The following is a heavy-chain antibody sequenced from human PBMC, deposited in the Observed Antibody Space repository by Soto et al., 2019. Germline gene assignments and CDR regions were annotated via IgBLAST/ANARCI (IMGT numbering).Heavy chain of an antibody. CDR3: ARARLRAVYAFDI. D-gene: IGHD5-12*01. V-gene: IGHV4-31*03. CDR2: IYYSGST. J-gene: IGHJ3*02. CDR1: GGSVSSGAYY. Sequence: QVQLQESDAGLVKASQTLSLTCTVSGGSVSSGAYYWTWIRQRPGKGLEWIGYIYYSGSTYYSPSPKVRLSISLDTSKNQFSLRLSSVTAADTAMYYCARARLRAVYAFDIWGQGTMVTVSS.